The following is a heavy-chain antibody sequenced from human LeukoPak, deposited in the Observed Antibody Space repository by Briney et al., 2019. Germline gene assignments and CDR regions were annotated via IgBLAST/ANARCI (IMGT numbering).Heavy chain of an antibody. CDR1: GGSFSGYY. Sequence: SETLSLTCAVYGGSFSGYYWSWIRQPPGKGLEWIGEINRSGSTSYNPSLKSRVTISVDTSKNQFSLKLTSVTAAATAVYSCARGLGSHTQSKYRTTLGWYFDLWGRGTLVTVYS. CDR2: INRSGST. V-gene: IGHV4-34*01. CDR3: ARGLGSHTQSKYRTTLGWYFDL. J-gene: IGHJ2*01. D-gene: IGHD2-8*01.